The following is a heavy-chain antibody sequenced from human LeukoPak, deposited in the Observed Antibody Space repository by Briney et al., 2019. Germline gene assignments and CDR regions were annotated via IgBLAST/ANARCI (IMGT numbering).Heavy chain of an antibody. CDR3: AFKLGYCSGGSCSLDV. D-gene: IGHD2-15*01. V-gene: IGHV1-69*05. CDR1: GRTFSSYA. J-gene: IGHJ6*04. Sequence: GSSVTVSCKASGRTFSSYAISGVRQAPGQGREGMGGIIPIFGTANYAQRFQGRVTITTDASTSTAYMELSSLRSEDTAVYYCAFKLGYCSGGSCSLDVWGKGTTVTVSS. CDR2: IIPIFGTA.